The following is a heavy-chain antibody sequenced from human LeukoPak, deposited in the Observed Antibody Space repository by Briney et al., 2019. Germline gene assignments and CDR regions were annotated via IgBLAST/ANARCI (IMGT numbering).Heavy chain of an antibody. CDR2: ISGSGGST. D-gene: IGHD3-22*01. Sequence: GGSLRLSCAASGFTFSSYGMHWVRQAPGKGLEWVSAISGSGGSTYYADSVKGRFTISRDNSKNTLYLQMNSLRAEDTAVYYCAKSLSGGYYYDSSGTSDFDYWGQGTLVTVSS. J-gene: IGHJ4*02. V-gene: IGHV3-23*01. CDR1: GFTFSSYG. CDR3: AKSLSGGYYYDSSGTSDFDY.